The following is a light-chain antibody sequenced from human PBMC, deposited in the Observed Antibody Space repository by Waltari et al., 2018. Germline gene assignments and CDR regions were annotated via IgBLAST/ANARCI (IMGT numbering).Light chain of an antibody. CDR1: SLRSYY. Sequence: SSELTQDPAVSVAMGQTVRITCQGDSLRSYYASWYQQRPGQAPILVIYDKNNRPSGVPDRFSGSKSGTSASLAITGLQAEDEADYYCHSYDTTLRGGVFGGGTKLTVL. J-gene: IGLJ3*02. CDR2: DKN. CDR3: HSYDTTLRGGV. V-gene: IGLV3-19*01.